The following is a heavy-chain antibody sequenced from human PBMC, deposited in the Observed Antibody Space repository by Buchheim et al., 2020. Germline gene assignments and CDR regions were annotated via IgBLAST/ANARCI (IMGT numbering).Heavy chain of an antibody. CDR3: ARWGFRDCSSTSCSDNYYYYGMDV. J-gene: IGHJ6*02. Sequence: QVQLVQSGAEVKKPGSSVKVSCKASGGTFSSYAISWVRQAPGQGLEWMGGIIPIFGTANYAQKFQGRVTITADESTSTAYMELSSLRSEDTAVYYCARWGFRDCSSTSCSDNYYYYGMDVWGQGTT. V-gene: IGHV1-69*01. CDR2: IIPIFGTA. D-gene: IGHD2-2*01. CDR1: GGTFSSYA.